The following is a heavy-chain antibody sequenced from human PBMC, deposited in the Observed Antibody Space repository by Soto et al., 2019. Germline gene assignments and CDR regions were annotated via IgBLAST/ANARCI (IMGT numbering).Heavy chain of an antibody. D-gene: IGHD2-8*02. CDR1: GGSISSYY. V-gene: IGHV4-59*01. J-gene: IGHJ4*02. CDR3: ARDKITGLFDY. Sequence: SETLSLTCTVSGGSISSYYWSWIRQPPGKGLEWIGYIYYSGSTNYNPSLNSRVTISVDTSKNQFSLKLSSVTAADTAVYYCARDKITGLFDYWGQGTLVTVSS. CDR2: IYYSGST.